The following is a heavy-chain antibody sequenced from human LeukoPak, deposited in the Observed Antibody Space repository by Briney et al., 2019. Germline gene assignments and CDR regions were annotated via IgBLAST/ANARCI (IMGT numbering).Heavy chain of an antibody. J-gene: IGHJ4*02. CDR2: INPSGDST. CDR1: GYTFTINH. V-gene: IGHV1-46*01. Sequence: GASVTVSCTASGYTFTINHIHWVRQAPGQGLEWMGVINPSGDSTTYAQNFQGRVTMTRDTSTSTVYMELRSLRSEDTAIYYCAKLATSDTGETYWGQGTLVTVSS. CDR3: AKLATSDTGETY. D-gene: IGHD3-16*01.